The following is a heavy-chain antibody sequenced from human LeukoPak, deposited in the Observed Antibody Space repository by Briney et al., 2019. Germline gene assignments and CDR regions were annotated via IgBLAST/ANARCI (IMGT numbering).Heavy chain of an antibody. V-gene: IGHV3-64D*06. D-gene: IGHD2-2*01. J-gene: IGHJ4*02. CDR1: GFTSSSYA. CDR3: VKDRGYCSSTSCYAGGDFDY. Sequence: GGSLRLSCSASGFTSSSYAMHWVRQAPGKGLEYVSAISSNGGSTYYADSVKGRFTISRDNSKNTLYLQMSSLRAEDTAVYYCVKDRGYCSSTSCYAGGDFDYWGQGTLVTVSS. CDR2: ISSNGGST.